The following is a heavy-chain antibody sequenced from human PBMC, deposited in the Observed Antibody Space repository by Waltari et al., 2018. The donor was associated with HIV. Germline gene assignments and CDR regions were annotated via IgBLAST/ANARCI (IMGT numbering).Heavy chain of an antibody. V-gene: IGHV3-74*01. D-gene: IGHD3-10*01. CDR1: GFTFRSYW. J-gene: IGHJ6*02. CDR3: ARREATVVRGVYYYGMDV. Sequence: EVQLVESGGGLVQPGGYLRLSCAASGFTFRSYWMHWVRQAPGKGLVWVSGIQSDVSSTSYADFVKGRFTISRDNAKNTLYLQMNSLRAEDTAVYYCARREATVVRGVYYYGMDVWGQGTTVTVSS. CDR2: IQSDVSST.